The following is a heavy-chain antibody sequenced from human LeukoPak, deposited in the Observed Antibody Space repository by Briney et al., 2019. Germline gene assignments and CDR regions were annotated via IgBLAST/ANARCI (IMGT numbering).Heavy chain of an antibody. CDR1: GFTFSSYY. Sequence: GGSLRLSCAASGFTFSSYYMHWVRQAPGKGLVWVTRISADGSSTLYADSVKGRFTISRDNAKNTLYLQMNSLGAEDTAVYYCATASSGPDVWGQGTTVTVSS. V-gene: IGHV3-74*01. CDR2: ISADGSST. J-gene: IGHJ3*01. D-gene: IGHD1-1*01. CDR3: ATASSGPDV.